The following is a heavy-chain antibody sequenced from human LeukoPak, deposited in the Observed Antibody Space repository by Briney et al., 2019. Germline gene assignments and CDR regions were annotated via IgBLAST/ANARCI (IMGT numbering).Heavy chain of an antibody. Sequence: GGYLRLSCAVPDFIFRRYGMHWVRQAAGKWLQWVSFVQYDGSETQYADFVQGRFTIYRDNPESTLYLQMNSIRVEDSPTYYWSTDQTPMDVWGRETPVTVSS. J-gene: IGHJ6*04. V-gene: IGHV3-30*02. CDR3: STDQTPMDV. CDR2: VQYDGSET. CDR1: DFIFRRYG.